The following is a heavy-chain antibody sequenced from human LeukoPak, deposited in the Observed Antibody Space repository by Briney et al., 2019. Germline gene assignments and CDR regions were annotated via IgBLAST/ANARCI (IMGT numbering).Heavy chain of an antibody. CDR2: IYYSGST. CDR3: ARHQPYSSGWYPDY. CDR1: GGSVSSSSYY. Sequence: SETLSLTCTVSGGSVSSSSYYWGWLRQPPGKGFEWIGNIYYSGSTYCNPSLKSRVTISVDTSKTQFSLKLSSVTAADTAVYYCARHQPYSSGWYPDYWGQGTLVTVSS. V-gene: IGHV4-39*01. J-gene: IGHJ4*02. D-gene: IGHD6-19*01.